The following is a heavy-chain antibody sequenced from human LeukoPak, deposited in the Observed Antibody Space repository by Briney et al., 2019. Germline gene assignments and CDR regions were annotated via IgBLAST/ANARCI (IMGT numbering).Heavy chain of an antibody. CDR1: GYTFTNYD. Sequence: ALVKVSCKASGYTFTNYDIMWVRQATGQGPEWMGWMNSNTGNTGSAQKFQGRVTMTRDTSINTAYMELHSLTSEDTAVYYCARGRGGTVVRGYLDYWGQGTLVTVSS. CDR3: ARGRGGTVVRGYLDY. V-gene: IGHV1-8*01. J-gene: IGHJ4*02. CDR2: MNSNTGNT. D-gene: IGHD3-10*01.